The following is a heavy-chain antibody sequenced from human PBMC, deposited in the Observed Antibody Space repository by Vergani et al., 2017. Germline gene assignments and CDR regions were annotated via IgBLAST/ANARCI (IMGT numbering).Heavy chain of an antibody. V-gene: IGHV4-59*05. CDR2: IYYSGST. D-gene: IGHD3-10*01. CDR3: ARNILWFGEFGWFDP. Sequence: QVQLQESGPGLVKPSETLSLTCTVSGGSISSYYWSWIRQPPGKGLEWIGSIYYSGSTYYNPSLKSRVTISVDTSKNQFSLKLSSVTAADTAVYYCARNILWFGEFGWFDPWGQGTLVTVSS. CDR1: GGSISSYY. J-gene: IGHJ5*02.